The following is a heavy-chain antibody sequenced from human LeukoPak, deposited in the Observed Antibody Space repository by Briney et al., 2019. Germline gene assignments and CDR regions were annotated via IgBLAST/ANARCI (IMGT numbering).Heavy chain of an antibody. Sequence: GGSLRLSCTASGFTFSNHGMHWVRQAPGKGLEWVAVISYDGSNKYYADSVKGRFTISRDNSKNTLYLQMNSLRAEDTAVYYCAKEEYYDSSGYYYYYYYYMDVWGKGTTVTVPS. CDR2: ISYDGSNK. J-gene: IGHJ6*03. CDR3: AKEEYYDSSGYYYYYYYYMDV. CDR1: GFTFSNHG. V-gene: IGHV3-30*18. D-gene: IGHD3-22*01.